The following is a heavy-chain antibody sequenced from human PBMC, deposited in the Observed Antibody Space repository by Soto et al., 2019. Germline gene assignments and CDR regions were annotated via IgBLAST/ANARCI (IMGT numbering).Heavy chain of an antibody. CDR2: VYSTGGT. CDR1: SGPSSSHN. D-gene: IGHD3-10*01. CDR3: VRQGIGTQQGLVDV. Sequence: QVQLQQSGPGLVKPSETLSLTCTVSSGPSSSHNWGWIRQPPGRGLEWIGYVYSTGGTSYNPTLKGRVTISADTSTNHISLTLSSVTAADTAVYYCVRQGIGTQQGLVDVWGQGTTVTVSS. J-gene: IGHJ6*02. V-gene: IGHV4-59*08.